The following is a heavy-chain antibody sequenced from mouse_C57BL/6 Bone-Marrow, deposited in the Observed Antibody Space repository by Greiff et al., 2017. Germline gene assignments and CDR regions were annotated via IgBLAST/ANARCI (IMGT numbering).Heavy chain of an antibody. CDR2: IHPNSGST. V-gene: IGHV1-64*01. J-gene: IGHJ3*01. CDR3: GRYYDWFAY. D-gene: IGHD2-4*01. CDR1: GYTFTSYW. Sequence: QVQLQQPGAELVKPGASVKLSCKASGYTFTSYWMHWVKQRPGQGLEWIGMIHPNSGSTNYNEKFKSKATLTVDKSSSTAYMQLSSLTSEDSAVYYCGRYYDWFAYWGQGTLVTVSA.